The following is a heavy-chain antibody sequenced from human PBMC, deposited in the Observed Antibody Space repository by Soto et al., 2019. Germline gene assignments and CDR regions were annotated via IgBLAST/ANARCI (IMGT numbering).Heavy chain of an antibody. CDR2: IYYSGST. D-gene: IGHD3-16*01. V-gene: IGHV4-61*01. Sequence: SETLSLTCTVSGGSVSSGSYYWSWIRQPPGKGLEWIGYIYYSGSTNYNPSLKSRVTISVDTSKNQFSLKLSSVTAADTAVYYCARSLYYAKDSYVDYWGQGTLVTVSS. CDR1: GGSVSSGSYY. J-gene: IGHJ4*02. CDR3: ARSLYYAKDSYVDY.